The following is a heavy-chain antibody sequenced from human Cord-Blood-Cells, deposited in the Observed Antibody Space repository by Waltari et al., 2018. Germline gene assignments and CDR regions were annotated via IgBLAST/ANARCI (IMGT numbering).Heavy chain of an antibody. J-gene: IGHJ3*02. CDR3: ASWGGYDILTGYYAFDI. V-gene: IGHV1-69*01. D-gene: IGHD3-9*01. CDR2: IIPIFGTA. Sequence: QVQLVQSGAEVKKPGYSVTVSCKASGGTFSSYAIRWVRQALGTGLEWMGGIIPIFGTANYAQKFQGRVTITADESTSTAYMELSSLRSEDTAVYYCASWGGYDILTGYYAFDIWGQGTMVTVSS. CDR1: GGTFSSYA.